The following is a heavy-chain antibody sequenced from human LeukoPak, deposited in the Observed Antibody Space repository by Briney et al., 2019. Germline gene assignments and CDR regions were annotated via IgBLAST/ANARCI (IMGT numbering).Heavy chain of an antibody. J-gene: IGHJ3*02. Sequence: PGGSLRLSCAASGFTFSSNYMSWVRQAPGKGLEWVSIIYSGGSTFYADSVKGRFTISRDNSKNTLYLQMNSLRAEDTAMYYCARGGSYLSAFDIWGQGTMVTVSS. CDR3: ARGGSYLSAFDI. CDR2: IYSGGST. CDR1: GFTFSSNY. V-gene: IGHV3-53*01. D-gene: IGHD1-26*01.